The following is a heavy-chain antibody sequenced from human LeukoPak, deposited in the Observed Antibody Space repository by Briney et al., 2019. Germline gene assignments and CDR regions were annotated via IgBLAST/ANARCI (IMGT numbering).Heavy chain of an antibody. CDR3: ARSVVAAAPFDY. J-gene: IGHJ4*02. CDR2: IYSGGST. V-gene: IGHV3-53*01. CDR1: GFXVSSNY. D-gene: IGHD3-22*01. Sequence: GGSLRLSCAASGFXVSSNYISWVRQAPGKGPEWVSVIYSGGSTYYADSVKGRFTISRDNSKNTLYLQMNSLRAEDTAVYYCARSVVAAAPFDYWGQGTLVTVSS.